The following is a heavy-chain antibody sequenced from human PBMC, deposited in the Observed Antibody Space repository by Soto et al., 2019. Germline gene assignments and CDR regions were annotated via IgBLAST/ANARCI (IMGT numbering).Heavy chain of an antibody. CDR1: GYSFSTYW. CDR2: IYPGDSDT. D-gene: IGHD3-10*01. CDR3: ARDAHGADFKYYFDY. J-gene: IGHJ4*02. V-gene: IGHV5-51*01. Sequence: SGESLKISCKGSGYSFSTYWIGWVRQMPGKGLEWMGIIYPGDSDTRYSPSFQGQVTISADKSISTAYLQWSSLKASDTAMYYCARDAHGADFKYYFDYWGPGTLVTVSS.